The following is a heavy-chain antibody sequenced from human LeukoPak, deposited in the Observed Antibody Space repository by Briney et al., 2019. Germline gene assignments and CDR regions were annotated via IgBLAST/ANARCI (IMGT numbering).Heavy chain of an antibody. CDR3: ATYYGGNSGAFDL. V-gene: IGHV3-21*01. CDR1: GFTLSSYS. CDR2: ISSSSSYI. D-gene: IGHD4-23*01. Sequence: PGGSLRLSCAASGFTLSSYSMNWVRQAPGKGLEWVSSISSSSSYIYYADSVKGRFTISRDNAKNSLYLQMNSLRAEDTAVYYCATYYGGNSGAFDLGGQGTTVTVSS. J-gene: IGHJ3*01.